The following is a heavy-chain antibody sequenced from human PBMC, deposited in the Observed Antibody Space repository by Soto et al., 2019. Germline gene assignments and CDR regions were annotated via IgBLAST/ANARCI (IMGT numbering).Heavy chain of an antibody. CDR3: ARDTIAAAGTGYYYYGMDV. D-gene: IGHD6-13*01. J-gene: IGHJ6*02. CDR1: RFTFSSYS. CDR2: ISSSSSTI. Sequence: EVQLVESGGGLVQPGGSLRLSCAASRFTFSSYSMNWVRQAPGKGLEWVSYISSSSSTIYYADSVKGRFTISRDNAKNSLYLQMNSLRDEDTAVYYCARDTIAAAGTGYYYYGMDVWGQGTTVTVSS. V-gene: IGHV3-48*02.